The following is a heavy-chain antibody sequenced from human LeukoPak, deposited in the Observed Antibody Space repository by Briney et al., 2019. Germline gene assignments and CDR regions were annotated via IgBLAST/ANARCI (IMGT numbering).Heavy chain of an antibody. CDR1: GGSISSYY. Sequence: SETLSLTCTVSGGSISSYYWSWIRQPPGKGLEWIGYIYYSGSTNYNPSLKSRVTIPVDTSKNQFSLKLSSVTAADTAVYYCARQTGSQVTVLRYWGQGTLVTVSS. J-gene: IGHJ4*02. V-gene: IGHV4-59*08. D-gene: IGHD3-10*01. CDR2: IYYSGST. CDR3: ARQTGSQVTVLRY.